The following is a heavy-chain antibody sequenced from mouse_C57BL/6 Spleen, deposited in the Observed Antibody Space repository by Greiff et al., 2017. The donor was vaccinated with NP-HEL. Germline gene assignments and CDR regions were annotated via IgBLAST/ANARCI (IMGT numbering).Heavy chain of an antibody. J-gene: IGHJ2*01. CDR1: GFSLTSYG. V-gene: IGHV2-2*01. Sequence: QVQLQQSGPGLVQPSQSLSITCTVSGFSLTSYGVHWVRQSPGKGLEWLGVIWSGGSTDYNAAFISSLSISKDKSKSQVFFKMNSLQADDTAIYYCASYYYGNPYYFDYWGQGTTLTVSS. D-gene: IGHD2-1*01. CDR3: ASYYYGNPYYFDY. CDR2: IWSGGST.